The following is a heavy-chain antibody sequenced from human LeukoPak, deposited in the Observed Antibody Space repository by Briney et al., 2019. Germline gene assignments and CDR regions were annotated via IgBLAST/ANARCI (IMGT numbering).Heavy chain of an antibody. CDR1: AFSFTTYG. D-gene: IGHD3-22*01. J-gene: IGHJ2*01. CDR3: AKDGPYYYDSSGYYSTWYFDL. Sequence: GGSPRLSCAATAFSFTTYGMSWVRQAPGKGLEWVSTISASGASTDYADSVKGRFTISRDNSKSTLYLQMNSLRAEDTAVYYCAKDGPYYYDSSGYYSTWYFDLWGRGTLVTVSS. V-gene: IGHV3-23*01. CDR2: ISASGAST.